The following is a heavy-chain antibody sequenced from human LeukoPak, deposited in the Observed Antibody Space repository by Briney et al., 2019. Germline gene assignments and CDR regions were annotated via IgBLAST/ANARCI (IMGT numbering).Heavy chain of an antibody. CDR1: GFTFSSAW. J-gene: IGHJ4*02. D-gene: IGHD3-10*01. CDR3: TTDLNQRLKWFGNPLDH. CDR2: IRSETDGATT. Sequence: GGSLRLSCAASGFTFSSAWMTWVRQAPGKGLQRVGHIRSETDGATTDYAAAVQGRFTISRDDSKKMLYLEMNSLKTEDTGLYYCTTDLNQRLKWFGNPLDHWGQGTPVTVSS. V-gene: IGHV3-15*01.